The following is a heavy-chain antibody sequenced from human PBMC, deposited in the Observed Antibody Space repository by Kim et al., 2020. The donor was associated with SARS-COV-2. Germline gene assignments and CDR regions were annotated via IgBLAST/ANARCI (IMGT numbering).Heavy chain of an antibody. CDR3: ARGLRNWSSAFDI. CDR1: GGSISSYY. D-gene: IGHD1-1*01. Sequence: SETLSLTCTVSGGSISSYYWSWIRQPPGKGLEWIGYIYYSGSTNYNPSLKSRVTISVDTSKNQFSLKLSSVTAADTAVYYCARGLRNWSSAFDIWGQGTMVTVSS. J-gene: IGHJ3*02. V-gene: IGHV4-59*01. CDR2: IYYSGST.